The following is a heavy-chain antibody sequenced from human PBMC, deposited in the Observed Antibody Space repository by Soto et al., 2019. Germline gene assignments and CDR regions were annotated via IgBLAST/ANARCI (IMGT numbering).Heavy chain of an antibody. Sequence: QVQLVESGGGVVQPGRSLRLSCAASGFTFSSYGMHWVRQAPGKGLEWVAVIWYDGSNEYYADSVKGRFTISRDNSKNALYLQLNSLRAEDTAVYYCARDRTRAQVGVVICPLDYWGQGTLVTVSS. CDR1: GFTFSSYG. CDR2: IWYDGSNE. D-gene: IGHD3-3*01. J-gene: IGHJ4*02. V-gene: IGHV3-33*01. CDR3: ARDRTRAQVGVVICPLDY.